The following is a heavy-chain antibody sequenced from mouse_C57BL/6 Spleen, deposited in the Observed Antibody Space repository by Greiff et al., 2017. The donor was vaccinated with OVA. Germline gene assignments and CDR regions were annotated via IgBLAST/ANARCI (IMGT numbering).Heavy chain of an antibody. CDR2: IYPRSGNT. CDR1: GYTFTSYG. V-gene: IGHV1-81*01. Sequence: VMLVESGAELARPGASVKLSCKASGYTFTSYGISWVKQRTGQGLEWIGEIYPRSGNTYYNEKFKGKATLTADKSSSTAYMELRSLTSEDSAVYFCARLMPHAMDYWGQGTSVTVSS. CDR3: ARLMPHAMDY. J-gene: IGHJ4*01.